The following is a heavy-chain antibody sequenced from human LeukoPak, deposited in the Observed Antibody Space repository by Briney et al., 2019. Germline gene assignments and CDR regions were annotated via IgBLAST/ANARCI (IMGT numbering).Heavy chain of an antibody. CDR1: GFSFSEYS. CDR3: ARDLTSAYWSPGGYYYYTDV. J-gene: IGHJ6*03. V-gene: IGHV3-48*01. CDR2: ITSRSAFT. D-gene: IGHD3-16*01. Sequence: PGGSLRLSCVGSGFSFSEYSMNWVRQSPGKGLEWISYITSRSAFTYFAGSVKGRFTISRDDARNSVYLHLNALRVDDTAVYYCARDLTSAYWSPGGYYYYTDVWGKGTAVTVSS.